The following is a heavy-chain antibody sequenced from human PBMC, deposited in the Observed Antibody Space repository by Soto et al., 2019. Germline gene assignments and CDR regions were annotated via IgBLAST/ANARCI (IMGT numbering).Heavy chain of an antibody. V-gene: IGHV1-24*01. D-gene: IGHD3-3*01. CDR3: ATDFRRVEASDFWSPYYYMDV. CDR1: GYTLTELS. J-gene: IGHJ6*03. CDR2: FDPEDGET. Sequence: ASVKVSCKVSGYTLTELSMHWVRQAPGKGLEWMGGFDPEDGETIYAQEFQGRVTMTEDTSTDTAYMELSSLRSEDTAVYYCATDFRRVEASDFWSPYYYMDVWGKGTTVTVSS.